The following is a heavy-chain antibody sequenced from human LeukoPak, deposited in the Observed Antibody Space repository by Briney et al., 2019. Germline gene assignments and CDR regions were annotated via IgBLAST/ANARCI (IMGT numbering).Heavy chain of an antibody. CDR3: ARDRRYCGGDCYWLTANY. Sequence: ASVKVSCKASGYTFTGYYMHWVRQAPGQGLEWMGWISAYNGNTNYAQKLQGRVTMTTDTSTSTAYMELRSLRSDDTAVYYCARDRRYCGGDCYWLTANYWGQGTLVTVSS. V-gene: IGHV1-18*04. CDR1: GYTFTGYY. CDR2: ISAYNGNT. D-gene: IGHD2-21*02. J-gene: IGHJ4*02.